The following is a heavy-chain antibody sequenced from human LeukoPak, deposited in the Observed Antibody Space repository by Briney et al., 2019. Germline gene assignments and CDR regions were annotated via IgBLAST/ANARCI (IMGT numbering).Heavy chain of an antibody. CDR3: ARAADSGYDFKLYY. CDR2: ISSSSTI. J-gene: IGHJ4*02. V-gene: IGHV3-48*02. Sequence: PGGSLRLSCAASGFTFSSYSMNWVRQAPGKGLEWVSYISSSSTIYYADSVKGRFTISRDNAKNSLYLQMNSLRDEDTAVYYCARAADSGYDFKLYYWGQGTLVTVSS. CDR1: GFTFSSYS. D-gene: IGHD5-12*01.